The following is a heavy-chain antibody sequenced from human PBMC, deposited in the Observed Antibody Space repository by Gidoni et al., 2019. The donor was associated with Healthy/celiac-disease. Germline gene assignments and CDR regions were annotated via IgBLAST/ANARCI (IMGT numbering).Heavy chain of an antibody. J-gene: IGHJ3*02. D-gene: IGHD6-19*01. CDR3: AKDVESSGWYYPLPNDAFDI. CDR1: GFTFDDYA. CDR2: ISGNSGSI. Sequence: EVQLVESGGGLVQPGRSLRLSCAASGFTFDDYAMPWVRQAPGKGLEWVSGISGNSGSIGYADSVKGRVTISRDNAKNSLYLQMNSLRAEDTALYYCAKDVESSGWYYPLPNDAFDIWGQGTMVTVSS. V-gene: IGHV3-9*01.